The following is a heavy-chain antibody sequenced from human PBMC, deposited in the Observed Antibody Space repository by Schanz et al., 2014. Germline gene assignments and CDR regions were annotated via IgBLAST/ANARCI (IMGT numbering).Heavy chain of an antibody. CDR3: ARANYRRKINFDY. J-gene: IGHJ4*02. CDR1: EFTFSSYK. Sequence: VQLVESGGGLVQPGGSLRLSCAASEFTFSSYKMNWVRQAPGKGLEWVAVISYDGSNKYYADSVKGRFTMSRDNSKNTLYLQMNSLRAEDTAVYYCARANYRRKINFDYWGRGTLVTVSS. V-gene: IGHV3-30-3*01. D-gene: IGHD3-10*01. CDR2: ISYDGSNK.